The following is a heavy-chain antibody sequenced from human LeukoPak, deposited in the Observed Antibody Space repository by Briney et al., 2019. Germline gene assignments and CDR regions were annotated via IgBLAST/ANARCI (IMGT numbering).Heavy chain of an antibody. Sequence: GGSLRLSCTASGFTFSNYAMSWVRQAPGKGLEWVSTISGSDGSTYYADSVKGRFTISRDSSKNTLYLQMNSLRVEDTAIYYCAKGRGYCTGGSCYSDYWGQGTLVTVSS. CDR3: AKGRGYCTGGSCYSDY. CDR1: GFTFSNYA. D-gene: IGHD2-15*01. V-gene: IGHV3-23*01. J-gene: IGHJ4*02. CDR2: ISGSDGST.